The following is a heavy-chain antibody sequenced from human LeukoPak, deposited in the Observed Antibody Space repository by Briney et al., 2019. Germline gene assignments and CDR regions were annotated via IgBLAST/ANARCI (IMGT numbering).Heavy chain of an antibody. D-gene: IGHD1-7*01. CDR3: ARMNYVSSGWGAPFDY. Sequence: NPGGSLRLSCAASGFTFSGYSMNWVRQAPGKGLEWVSSISSSSTYIYYADSVKGRFTISRDNAKNSLYLQMNSLRAEDTAVYYCARMNYVSSGWGAPFDYWGQGTLVTVSS. J-gene: IGHJ4*02. CDR1: GFTFSGYS. V-gene: IGHV3-21*01. CDR2: ISSSSTYI.